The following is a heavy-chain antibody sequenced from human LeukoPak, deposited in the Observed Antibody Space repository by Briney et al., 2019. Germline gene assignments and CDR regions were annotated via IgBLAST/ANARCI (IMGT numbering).Heavy chain of an antibody. CDR2: INHSGST. CDR1: GGSFSGYY. CDR3: ARRQPSRPSWYQLLSGLDPRSRDNWFDP. V-gene: IGHV4-34*01. D-gene: IGHD2-2*01. Sequence: NSSETLSLTCAVYGGSFSGYYWSWIRQPPGKGLEWIGEINHSGSTNYNPSLKSRVTISVDTSKTQFSLKLSSVTAADTAVYYCARRQPSRPSWYQLLSGLDPRSRDNWFDPWGQGTLVTVSS. J-gene: IGHJ5*02.